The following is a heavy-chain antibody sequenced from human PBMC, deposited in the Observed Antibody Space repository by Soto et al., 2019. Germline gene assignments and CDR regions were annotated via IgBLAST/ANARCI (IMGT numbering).Heavy chain of an antibody. CDR1: GGSVSSGSYY. Sequence: PSETLSLTCTVSGGSVSSGSYYWSWIRQPPGKGLEWIGDIYYSGSTNYNTSLKSRVTISVDTSKNQFSLKLSSVTAADTAVYYCAGRDGYNFAEYFQHWGQGTLVTVSS. CDR3: AGRDGYNFAEYFQH. CDR2: IYYSGST. D-gene: IGHD5-12*01. J-gene: IGHJ1*01. V-gene: IGHV4-61*01.